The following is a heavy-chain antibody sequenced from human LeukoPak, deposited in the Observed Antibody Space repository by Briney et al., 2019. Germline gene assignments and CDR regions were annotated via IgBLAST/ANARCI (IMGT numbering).Heavy chain of an antibody. CDR3: ARLRDSAGAFDI. J-gene: IGHJ3*02. CDR2: VYYSGST. CDR1: GGSISSYY. D-gene: IGHD5-24*01. Sequence: SETLSLTCTVSGGSISSYYWSWIRQPPGKELQWIGSVYYSGSTYYNPSLRSRVTMSVDTSKNQFSLKLSSVTAADTAVYYCARLRDSAGAFDIWGQGTMVTVA. V-gene: IGHV4-59*04.